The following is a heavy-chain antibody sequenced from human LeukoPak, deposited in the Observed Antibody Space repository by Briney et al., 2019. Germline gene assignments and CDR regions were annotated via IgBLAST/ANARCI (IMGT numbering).Heavy chain of an antibody. J-gene: IGHJ4*02. D-gene: IGHD3-22*01. CDR1: GFTFSSYS. Sequence: GGSLRLSCAASGFTFSSYSMNWVRQAPGKGLEWVAVISYDGSNKYYADSVKGRFTISRDNSKNTLYLQMNSLRAEDTAVYYCARSYYEYYYDSSGCYRPYFDYWGQGTLVTVSS. CDR2: ISYDGSNK. V-gene: IGHV3-30*03. CDR3: ARSYYEYYYDSSGCYRPYFDY.